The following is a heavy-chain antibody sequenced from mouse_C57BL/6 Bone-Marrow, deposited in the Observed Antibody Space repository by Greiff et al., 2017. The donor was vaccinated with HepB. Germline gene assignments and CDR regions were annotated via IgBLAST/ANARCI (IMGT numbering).Heavy chain of an antibody. CDR3: AGDDYYGSSFYAMDY. J-gene: IGHJ4*01. D-gene: IGHD1-1*01. CDR2: ITHSGET. V-gene: IGHV12-3*01. CDR1: GFPITSGYY. Sequence: VQLQESGPGLVKPSQSLFLTCSITGFPITSGYYWIWIRQSPGKPLEWMGYITHSGETFYNPSLQSPISITRETSKNQFFLQLNSVTTEDTAMYYCAGDDYYGSSFYAMDYWGQGTSVTVSS.